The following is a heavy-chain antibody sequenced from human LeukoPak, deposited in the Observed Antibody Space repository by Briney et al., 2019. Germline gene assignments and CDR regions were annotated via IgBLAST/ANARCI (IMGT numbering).Heavy chain of an antibody. V-gene: IGHV1-18*01. CDR1: GYTFTSYG. Sequence: ASVKVSCKASGYTFTSYGISWVRQAPGQGLEWMGWISAYNRNTNYAQKLQGRVTMTTDTSTSTAYMELRSLRSDDTAVYYCARDGSYYDSSGYYVGPDNPIFDYWGQGTLVTVSS. CDR2: ISAYNRNT. D-gene: IGHD3-22*01. CDR3: ARDGSYYDSSGYYVGPDNPIFDY. J-gene: IGHJ4*02.